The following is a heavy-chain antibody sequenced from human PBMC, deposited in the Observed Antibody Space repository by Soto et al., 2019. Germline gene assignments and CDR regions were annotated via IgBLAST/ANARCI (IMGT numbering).Heavy chain of an antibody. CDR2: IYYSGST. J-gene: IGHJ4*02. CDR1: GGSISSYY. V-gene: IGHV4-59*01. Sequence: PSETLSLTCTVSGGSISSYYWSWIRQPPGKGLEWIGYIYYSGSTNYNPSLKSRVTISVDTSKNQFSLKLSSVTAADTAVYYCASGVNWNDVSDYWGQGTLVTVSS. CDR3: ASGVNWNDVSDY. D-gene: IGHD1-1*01.